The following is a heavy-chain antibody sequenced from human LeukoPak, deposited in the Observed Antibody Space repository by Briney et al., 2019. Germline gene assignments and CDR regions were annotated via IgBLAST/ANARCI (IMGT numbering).Heavy chain of an antibody. CDR3: ARNFIRGFDY. V-gene: IGHV3-11*03. Sequence: PGGSLILSCAASGFTFSDYYMSWIRQAPGKGLEWVSYISSGSSYTNNADSVKGRFTISRDNAKNSLYLQMNSLRAEDTAMYCCARNFIRGFDYWGQGTLVTVSS. CDR2: ISSGSSYT. J-gene: IGHJ4*02. CDR1: GFTFSDYY. D-gene: IGHD3-10*01.